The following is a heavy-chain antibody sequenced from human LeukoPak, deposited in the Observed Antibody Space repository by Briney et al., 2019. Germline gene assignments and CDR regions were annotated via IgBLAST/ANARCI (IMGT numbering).Heavy chain of an antibody. J-gene: IGHJ4*02. D-gene: IGHD3-10*01. V-gene: IGHV3-23*01. CDR3: AKDDSALWFGELSHYFNW. CDR1: GFEFNVYG. Sequence: GGSLRLSCAASGFEFNVYGMNWVRQAPGKGLEWVSSISGRGDTTSYADSVTGRFIISRDISKNTLYLQMNSLRADDTAVYYCAKDDSALWFGELSHYFNWWGQGTLVTVSS. CDR2: ISGRGDTT.